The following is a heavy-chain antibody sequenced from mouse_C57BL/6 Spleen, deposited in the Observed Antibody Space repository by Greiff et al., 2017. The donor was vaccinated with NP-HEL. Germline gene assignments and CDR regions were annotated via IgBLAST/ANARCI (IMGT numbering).Heavy chain of an antibody. Sequence: QVQLQQSGAELVKPGASVKLSCKASGYTFTSYWMQWVKQRPGQGLEWIGEIDPSDSYTNYNQKFKGKSTLTVDTSSSTAYMQLSSLTSEDSAVYYWARGYDGSSAAYWGQGALVTVAA. J-gene: IGHJ3*01. CDR2: IDPSDSYT. D-gene: IGHD1-1*01. CDR1: GYTFTSYW. CDR3: ARGYDGSSAAY. V-gene: IGHV1-50*01.